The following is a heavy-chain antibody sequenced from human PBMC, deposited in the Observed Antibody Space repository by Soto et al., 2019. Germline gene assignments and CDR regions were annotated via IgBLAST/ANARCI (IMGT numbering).Heavy chain of an antibody. V-gene: IGHV1-69*13. CDR3: TTDSYFTLKVVRFDY. J-gene: IGHJ4*01. CDR2: IIPIFGTA. CDR1: GGTFSSYA. D-gene: IGHD3-22*01. Sequence: GASVKVSCKASGGTFSSYAISRVRQAPGQGLEWMGGIIPIFGTANYAQKFQGRVTITADESTSTAYMELSSLRSEDTAVYYCTTDSYFTLKVVRFDYWGLGTLVTVSS.